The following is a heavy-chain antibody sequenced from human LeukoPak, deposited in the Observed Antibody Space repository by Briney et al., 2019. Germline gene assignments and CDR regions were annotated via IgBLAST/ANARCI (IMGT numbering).Heavy chain of an antibody. CDR2: IKQDGSEK. Sequence: GGSLRLSCAASGFIFSNYGMNWVRQAPGKGLEWVANIKQDGSEKYYVDSVKGRFTISRDNAKNSLYLQMNSLRAEDTAVYYCARDLYSSADYWGQGTLVTVSS. CDR1: GFIFSNYG. V-gene: IGHV3-7*03. CDR3: ARDLYSSADY. J-gene: IGHJ4*02. D-gene: IGHD6-19*01.